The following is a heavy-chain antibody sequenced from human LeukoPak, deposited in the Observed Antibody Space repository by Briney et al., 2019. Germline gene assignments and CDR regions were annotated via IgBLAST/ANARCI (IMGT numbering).Heavy chain of an antibody. CDR3: ARDLRGYSYGALDY. D-gene: IGHD5-18*01. CDR2: INSDGSST. Sequence: GGSLRLSCAASGFTFGSYWMHWVRQAPGKGLVWVSCINSDGSSTSYADSVKGRFTISRDNAKNTLYLQMNSLRAEDTAVYYRARDLRGYSYGALDYWGQGTLVTVSS. V-gene: IGHV3-74*01. CDR1: GFTFGSYW. J-gene: IGHJ4*02.